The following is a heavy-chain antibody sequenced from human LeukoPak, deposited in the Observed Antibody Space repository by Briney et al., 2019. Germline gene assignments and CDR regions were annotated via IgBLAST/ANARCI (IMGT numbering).Heavy chain of an antibody. CDR1: GFRFTNYW. D-gene: IGHD6-13*01. J-gene: IGHJ4*02. V-gene: IGHV3-7*01. CDR2: IKQDGSEI. Sequence: GGSLRPSCAASGFRFTNYWMSWVRQAPGKGLEWVANIKQDGSEIDYVDSMKGRFTISRDNAKNSVYLQVSSLRAEDTAVYYCARIGYRSSSFDYWGQGTLVTVSS. CDR3: ARIGYRSSSFDY.